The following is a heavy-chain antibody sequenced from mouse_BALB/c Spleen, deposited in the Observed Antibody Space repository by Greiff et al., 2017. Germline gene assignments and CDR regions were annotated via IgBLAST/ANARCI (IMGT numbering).Heavy chain of an antibody. Sequence: DVKLQESGGGLVQPGGSMKLSCVASGFTFSNYWMNWVRQSPEKGLEWVAEIRLKSNNYATHYAESVKGRFTISRDDSKSSVYLQMNNLRAEDTGIYYCTRPARYYYAMDYWGQGTSVTVSS. CDR3: TRPARYYYAMDY. CDR1: GFTFSNYW. CDR2: IRLKSNNYAT. V-gene: IGHV6-6*02. J-gene: IGHJ4*01.